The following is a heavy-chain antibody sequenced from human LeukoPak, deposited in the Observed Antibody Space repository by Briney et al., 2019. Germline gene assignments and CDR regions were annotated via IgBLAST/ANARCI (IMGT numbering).Heavy chain of an antibody. CDR1: GGSIGSYY. CDR2: IYTSGST. CDR3: ARGRRGYYDSSGYYDFDY. Sequence: SETLSLTCTVSGGSIGSYYWSWIRQPAGKGLEWIGRIYTSGSTNYNPSLKSRVTMSVDTSKNQFSLKLSSVTAADTAVYYCARGRRGYYDSSGYYDFDYWGQGTLVTVSS. D-gene: IGHD3-22*01. V-gene: IGHV4-4*07. J-gene: IGHJ4*02.